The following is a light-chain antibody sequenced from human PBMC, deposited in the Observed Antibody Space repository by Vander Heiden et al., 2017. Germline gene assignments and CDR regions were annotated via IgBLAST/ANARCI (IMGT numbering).Light chain of an antibody. V-gene: IGLV3-1*01. J-gene: IGLJ2*01. Sequence: SYEVPQPPSMSVSPGQTASITCSGDKLGNKFVCWYQQKPGQSPIAVIYEDSKRPSGIPERFSGSHSGNTATLTISGTQAVDEADYYCQAWDSSPHVVFGGGTKLTVL. CDR1: KLGNKF. CDR3: QAWDSSPHVV. CDR2: EDS.